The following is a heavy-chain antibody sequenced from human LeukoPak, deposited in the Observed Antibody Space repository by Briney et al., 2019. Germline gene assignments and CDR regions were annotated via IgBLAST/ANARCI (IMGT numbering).Heavy chain of an antibody. J-gene: IGHJ6*02. V-gene: IGHV1-8*01. CDR3: ARGGSSLPYYYYGMDV. D-gene: IGHD2-2*01. CDR1: GYTFTSYD. Sequence: ASVKVSCKASGYTFTSYDINWVRQATGQGLEWMGWMNPNSGNTGYAQKFQGRVTMTRNTSISTAYMELSSLRSEDTAVYYCARGGSSLPYYYYGMDVWGQGTTVTVSS. CDR2: MNPNSGNT.